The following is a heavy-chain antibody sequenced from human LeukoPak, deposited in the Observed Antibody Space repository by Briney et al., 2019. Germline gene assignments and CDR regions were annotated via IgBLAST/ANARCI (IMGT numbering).Heavy chain of an antibody. J-gene: IGHJ4*02. V-gene: IGHV1-18*04. D-gene: IGHD6-19*01. CDR2: ISAYNGNT. CDR1: GYTFTSYY. Sequence: ASVKVSCKASGYTFTSYYMHWVRQAPGQGLEWMEWISAYNGNTNYAQKLQGRVTMTTDTSTSTAYMELRSLRSDDTAVYYCAREDTAVAGPPFDYWGQGTLVTVSS. CDR3: AREDTAVAGPPFDY.